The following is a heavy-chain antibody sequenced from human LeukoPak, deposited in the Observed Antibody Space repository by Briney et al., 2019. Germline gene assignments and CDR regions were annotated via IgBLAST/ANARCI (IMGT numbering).Heavy chain of an antibody. CDR1: GYTFTGYY. CDR3: ASYSDSPKEFDK. D-gene: IGHD1-26*01. CDR2: INVNSGGT. Sequence: ASVKVSCKASGYTFTGYYMHWVRQAPGQGLEWMGWINVNSGGTHYAQKFQGRVSMTSDTSIATAYMELSGLRSDDTAVYYCASYSDSPKEFDKWGQGTLVSVSS. J-gene: IGHJ4*02. V-gene: IGHV1-2*02.